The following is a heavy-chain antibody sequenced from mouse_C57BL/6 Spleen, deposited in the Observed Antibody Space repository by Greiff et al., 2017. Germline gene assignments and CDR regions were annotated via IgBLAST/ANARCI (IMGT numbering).Heavy chain of an antibody. CDR3: ASYYGSSYPFAY. CDR1: GYTFTSYW. CDR2: IYPGSGST. J-gene: IGHJ3*01. D-gene: IGHD1-1*01. V-gene: IGHV1-55*01. Sequence: QVQLQQPGAELVKPGASVKMSCKASGYTFTSYWITWVKQRPGQGLEWIGDIYPGSGSTNYNEKFKSKATLTVDTSSSTAYMQLSSLTSEDSAVDYCASYYGSSYPFAYWGQGTLVTVSA.